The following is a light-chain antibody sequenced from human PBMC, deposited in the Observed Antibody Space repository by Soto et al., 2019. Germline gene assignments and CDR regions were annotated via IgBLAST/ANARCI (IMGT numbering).Light chain of an antibody. CDR2: DTS. J-gene: IGKJ3*01. CDR1: QSVSIH. CDR3: QQRGNWPPGFT. V-gene: IGKV3-11*01. Sequence: EIVLTQSPATLSLSPGERATLSCRASQSVSIHLAWYQQKGGQAPRLLIYDTSNRATGIPARFSGSGSGTDFTLTISSLETEDSAVYYCQQRGNWPPGFTFGPRTKVDIK.